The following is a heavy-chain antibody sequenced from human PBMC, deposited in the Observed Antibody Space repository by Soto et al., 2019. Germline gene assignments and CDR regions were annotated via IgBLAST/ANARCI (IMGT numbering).Heavy chain of an antibody. J-gene: IGHJ4*02. CDR1: GFTVSSHS. CDR2: ISSTSSFI. D-gene: IGHD4-17*01. CDR3: ARGDSVTTVTTIDY. V-gene: IGHV3-21*02. Sequence: EVQLVESGGGLVKPGGSLRLSCAASGFTVSSHSMNWVRQAPGKGLEWVSSISSTSSFIYYTDSVKGRFTISRDNAKNSLYLQMNSLIAEDTAVYYCARGDSVTTVTTIDYWGQGSLVTVSS.